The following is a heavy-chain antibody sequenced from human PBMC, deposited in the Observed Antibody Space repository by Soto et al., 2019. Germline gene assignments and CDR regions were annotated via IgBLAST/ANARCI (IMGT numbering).Heavy chain of an antibody. J-gene: IGHJ4*02. D-gene: IGHD3-3*01. V-gene: IGHV3-53*01. CDR3: ATARRVADFWSGYYYFDY. CDR1: GFTVSSNY. CDR2: IYSGGST. Sequence: PGGSLRLSCAASGFTVSSNYMSWVRQAPGKGLEWVSVIYSGGSTYYADSVKGRFTISRDNSKNTLYLQMNSLRAEDTAVYYCATARRVADFWSGYYYFDYWGQGTLVTVSS.